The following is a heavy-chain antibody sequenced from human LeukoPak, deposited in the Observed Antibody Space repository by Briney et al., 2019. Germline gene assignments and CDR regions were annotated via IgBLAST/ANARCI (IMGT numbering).Heavy chain of an antibody. CDR3: ARGGPTYGSKYNWFDP. CDR2: INPNNGGP. D-gene: IGHD4/OR15-4a*01. J-gene: IGHJ5*02. V-gene: IGHV1-2*06. CDR1: GYTFTGYC. Sequence: ASVKVSCKASGYTFTGYCMHWVRQAPGQGLEWMGRINPNNGGPNYAQKFQGRVTMTRDTSISTAYMELGRLTSDDTAVYYCARGGPTYGSKYNWFDPWGQGTLVTVSS.